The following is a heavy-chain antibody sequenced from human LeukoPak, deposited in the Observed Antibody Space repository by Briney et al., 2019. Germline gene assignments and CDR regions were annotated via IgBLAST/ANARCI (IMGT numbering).Heavy chain of an antibody. Sequence: SETLSLTCAVYGGSFSGYYWNWIRQPPGKGLEWIGEINHSGSTNYNPSLKSRVTISVDTSKNQFSLKLRSVTAADTAVYYCARWAVGATFDYWGQGTLVTVSS. D-gene: IGHD1-26*01. J-gene: IGHJ4*02. CDR3: ARWAVGATFDY. CDR1: GGSFSGYY. CDR2: INHSGST. V-gene: IGHV4-34*01.